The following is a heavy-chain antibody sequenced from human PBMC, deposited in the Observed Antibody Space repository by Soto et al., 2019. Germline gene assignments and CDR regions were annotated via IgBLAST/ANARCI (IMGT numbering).Heavy chain of an antibody. CDR3: ARDLVAAAGMGQRGKYYYYGMDA. CDR1: GGTFSSYA. V-gene: IGHV1-69*13. D-gene: IGHD6-13*01. J-gene: IGHJ6*02. CDR2: IIPIFGTA. Sequence: SVKVSCKASGGTFSSYAISWVRQAPGQGLEWMGGIIPIFGTANYAQKFQGRVTITADESTSTAYMELSSLRSEDTAVYYCARDLVAAAGMGQRGKYYYYGMDAWAQGTTVTVS.